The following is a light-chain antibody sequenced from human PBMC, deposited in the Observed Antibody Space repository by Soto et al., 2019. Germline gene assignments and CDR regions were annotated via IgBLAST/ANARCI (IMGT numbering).Light chain of an antibody. CDR3: SSDTTTSTLI. V-gene: IGLV2-14*01. CDR1: ISDIGTYNF. J-gene: IGLJ2*01. CDR2: EIN. Sequence: QSALTQPASVSGSPGQSITISCTGTISDIGTYNFVSWYQQHPGKAPKLLIHEINNRPSGVSIRFSGSKSGNTASLTISGLQAEDEADYYCSSDTTTSTLIFGGGTKLTVL.